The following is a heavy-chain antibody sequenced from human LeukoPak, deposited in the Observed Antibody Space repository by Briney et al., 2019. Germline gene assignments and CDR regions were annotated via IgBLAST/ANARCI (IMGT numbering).Heavy chain of an antibody. CDR3: ARGPARSEQLVPGYYYYYYMDV. D-gene: IGHD6-6*01. J-gene: IGHJ6*03. CDR2: IIPIFGTA. Sequence: GASVKVSCKASGGTFSSYAISLVRQAPGQGLEWMGGIIPIFGTANYAQKFQGRVTITTDESTSTAYMELSSPRSEDTAVYYCARGPARSEQLVPGYYYYYYMDVWGKGTTVTVSS. CDR1: GGTFSSYA. V-gene: IGHV1-69*05.